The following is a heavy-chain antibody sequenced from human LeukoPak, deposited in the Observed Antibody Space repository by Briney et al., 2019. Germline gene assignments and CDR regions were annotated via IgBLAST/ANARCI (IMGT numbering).Heavy chain of an antibody. V-gene: IGHV4-34*01. CDR3: ARLWGDDYGGNGGDY. Sequence: SETLSLTCAVYGGSFSGYYWSWIRQPPGKGLEWIGEINHSGSTNYNPSLKSRVTISVDTSKNQFSLKLSSVTAADTAVYYCARLWGDDYGGNGGDYWGQGTLVTVSS. CDR1: GGSFSGYY. CDR2: INHSGST. D-gene: IGHD4-23*01. J-gene: IGHJ4*02.